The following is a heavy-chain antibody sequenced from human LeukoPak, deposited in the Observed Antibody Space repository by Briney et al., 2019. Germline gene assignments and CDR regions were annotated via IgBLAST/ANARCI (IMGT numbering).Heavy chain of an antibody. Sequence: ASVKVSCKASGYRFTDYYVHWVRQAPGRGLEWMAWINPNDGTTNYAQKFQGRVTMITDTSISTAYMELSNLRSDDTAVYYCARGGVITIFGVVIGGSWFDPWGQGTLVTVSS. D-gene: IGHD3-3*01. J-gene: IGHJ5*02. CDR3: ARGGVITIFGVVIGGSWFDP. CDR1: GYRFTDYY. V-gene: IGHV1-2*02. CDR2: INPNDGTT.